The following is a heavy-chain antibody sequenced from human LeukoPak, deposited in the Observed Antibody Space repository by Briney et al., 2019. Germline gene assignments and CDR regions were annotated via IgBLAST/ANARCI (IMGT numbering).Heavy chain of an antibody. Sequence: ASVKVSCKASGGTFSSYAISWVRQAPGQGLEWMGGIIPIFGTANYAQKFQGRVTITTDESTSTAYMELSSLRSEDTAVYYCAREGAARPLFDYWGQGTLVTVSS. CDR3: AREGAARPLFDY. J-gene: IGHJ4*02. D-gene: IGHD6-6*01. CDR2: IIPIFGTA. CDR1: GGTFSSYA. V-gene: IGHV1-69*05.